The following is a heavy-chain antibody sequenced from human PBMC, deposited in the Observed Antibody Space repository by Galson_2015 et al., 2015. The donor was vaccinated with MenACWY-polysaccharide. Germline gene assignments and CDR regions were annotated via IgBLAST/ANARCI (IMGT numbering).Heavy chain of an antibody. V-gene: IGHV4-4*09. CDR3: VAELYQVPFGWFDP. J-gene: IGHJ5*02. Sequence: ETLSLTCTVSGGSMSSYYWGWIRQPPGKGLEWIGFMHTSGKDNYNPSLKSRVTISVDTSTKQFSLKMNSVTAADTAVYYCVAELYQVPFGWFDPGGQGTLVTVSS. D-gene: IGHD2-2*01. CDR1: GGSMSSYY. CDR2: MHTSGKD.